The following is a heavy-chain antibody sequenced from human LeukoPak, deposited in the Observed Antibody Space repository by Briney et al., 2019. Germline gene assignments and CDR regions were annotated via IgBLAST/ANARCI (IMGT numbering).Heavy chain of an antibody. Sequence: GGSLRLSCTASGYIFGEYAMTWVRQAPGKGLEWVSAIYSGGSTYYADSVKGRFTISRDNSKNTLYLQMNSLSAEDTAVYYCASGVVDGDNSGYWGQGTLVTVSS. V-gene: IGHV3-66*01. D-gene: IGHD4-23*01. CDR3: ASGVVDGDNSGY. CDR1: GYIFGEYA. CDR2: IYSGGST. J-gene: IGHJ4*02.